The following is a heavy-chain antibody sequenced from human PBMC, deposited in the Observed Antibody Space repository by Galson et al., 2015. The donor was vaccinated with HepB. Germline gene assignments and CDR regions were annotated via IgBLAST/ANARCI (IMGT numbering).Heavy chain of an antibody. D-gene: IGHD3-22*01. Sequence: SVKVSCKASGYTFTGYYIHWVRQAPGQGLEWMGKIIPVLDITKYAQKFQGRVTITADTSTSTAYMELSSLRSDDTALYYCARSHYYDSSPFDPWGQGTLVTVSS. CDR1: GYTFTGYY. CDR3: ARSHYYDSSPFDP. V-gene: IGHV1-69*02. CDR2: IIPVLDIT. J-gene: IGHJ5*02.